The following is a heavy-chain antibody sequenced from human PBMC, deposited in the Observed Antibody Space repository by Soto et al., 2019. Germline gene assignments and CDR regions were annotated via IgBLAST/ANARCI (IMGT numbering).Heavy chain of an antibody. Sequence: EVQLLESGGGLVQPGGSLRLSCAASGFTFSSYAMSWVRQAPGKGLEWVSAISGSGGSTYYADSVKGRFTISRDNSKHTLYLQVNSLRAEGTAVYDCAKGLGMAVAGTLDYGGQGPLVTVSS. CDR3: AKGLGMAVAGTLDY. D-gene: IGHD6-19*01. CDR2: ISGSGGST. J-gene: IGHJ4*02. CDR1: GFTFSSYA. V-gene: IGHV3-23*01.